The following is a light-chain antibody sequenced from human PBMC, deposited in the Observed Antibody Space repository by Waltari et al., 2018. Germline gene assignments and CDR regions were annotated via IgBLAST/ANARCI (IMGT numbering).Light chain of an antibody. Sequence: QSALTQPRSVSGSPGQSVTISCTRTSSDVGGYYYVSWYQQHPGKAHKLMIYDVSKRPSGVPDRFSGSKSGNTASLTISGLQAEDEADYYCFSYAGTYTLVVFGGGTKLTVL. CDR1: SSDVGGYYY. J-gene: IGLJ2*01. V-gene: IGLV2-11*01. CDR2: DVS. CDR3: FSYAGTYTLVV.